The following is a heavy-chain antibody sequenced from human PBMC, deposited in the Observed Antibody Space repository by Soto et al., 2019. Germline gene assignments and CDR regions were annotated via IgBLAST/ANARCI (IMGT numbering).Heavy chain of an antibody. J-gene: IGHJ4*02. V-gene: IGHV1-46*02. D-gene: IGHD3-16*01. CDR3: AKDLWGSWTVDY. Sequence: QVQLVQSGAEVKEPGASVKVSCKASGFTFQNYHMHWVRQAPGQGLEWMGIIHPSGDTTTYAQNFQGRLAMTRDTSTSTAYMELSCLTSEDTAVYYCAKDLWGSWTVDYWGQGTLITVSS. CDR2: IHPSGDTT. CDR1: GFTFQNYH.